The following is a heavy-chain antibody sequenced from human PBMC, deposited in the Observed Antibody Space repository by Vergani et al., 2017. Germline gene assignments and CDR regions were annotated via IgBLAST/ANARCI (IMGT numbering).Heavy chain of an antibody. CDR2: ISGSGGST. J-gene: IGHJ5*02. V-gene: IGHV3-23*01. CDR3: AKGEPTYYYDSSGSSNWFDP. CDR1: GFTFSSYA. D-gene: IGHD3-22*01. Sequence: EVQQLESGGGLVQPGGSLRLSCAASGFTFSSYAMSWVRQAPEKGLEWVSTISGSGGSTYYADSVKGRFTISRDNFKNTLYLQMNSLRAEDTAVYYCAKGEPTYYYDSSGSSNWFDPWGQGTLVTVSS.